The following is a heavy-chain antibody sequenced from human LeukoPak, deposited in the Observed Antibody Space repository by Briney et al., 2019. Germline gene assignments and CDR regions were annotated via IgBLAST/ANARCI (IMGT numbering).Heavy chain of an antibody. CDR3: ARGSHIVVVTALY. Sequence: ASVKVSCKASGYTFTGYYMHWVRQAPGQGLEWMGWINPNSGGTNYAQKFQGRVTMTRDTFISTAYMELSRLRSDDTAVYYCARGSHIVVVTALYWGQGTLVTVSS. J-gene: IGHJ4*02. CDR1: GYTFTGYY. D-gene: IGHD2-21*02. V-gene: IGHV1-2*02. CDR2: INPNSGGT.